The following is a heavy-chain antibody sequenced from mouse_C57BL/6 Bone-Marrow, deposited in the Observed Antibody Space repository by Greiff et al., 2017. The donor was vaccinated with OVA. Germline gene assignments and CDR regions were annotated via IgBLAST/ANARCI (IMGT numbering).Heavy chain of an antibody. Sequence: VKLQQPGAELVRPGSSVKLSCKASGYTFTSYWMDWVKQRPGQGLEWIGNIYPSDSETHYNQKFKDKATLTVDKSSSTAYMQLSSLTSEDSAVYYCARYYGSSYWYFDVWGTGTTVTVSS. CDR2: IYPSDSET. CDR1: GYTFTSYW. D-gene: IGHD1-1*01. CDR3: ARYYGSSYWYFDV. V-gene: IGHV1-61*01. J-gene: IGHJ1*03.